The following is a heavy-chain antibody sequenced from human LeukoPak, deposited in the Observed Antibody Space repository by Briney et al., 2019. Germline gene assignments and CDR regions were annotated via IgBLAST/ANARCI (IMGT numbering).Heavy chain of an antibody. CDR2: FSGSGGTT. Sequence: GGSLRLSCAASGFTFSNYAMNWVRQAPGRGLEWVSGFSGSGGTTYYADSVKGRFTISRDNSKNTLYLQMNSLRVEDTAVYYCANGNRCTSPNCLGYYYFYMDVWGKGTSVTVSS. J-gene: IGHJ6*03. CDR1: GFTFSNYA. D-gene: IGHD2-8*01. V-gene: IGHV3-23*01. CDR3: ANGNRCTSPNCLGYYYFYMDV.